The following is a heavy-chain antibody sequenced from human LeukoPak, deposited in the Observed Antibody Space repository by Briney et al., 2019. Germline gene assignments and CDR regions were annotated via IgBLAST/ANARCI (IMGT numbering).Heavy chain of an antibody. J-gene: IGHJ4*02. CDR2: IIPIFGIA. V-gene: IGHV1-69*04. D-gene: IGHD3-10*01. Sequence: EASVKVSCKASGGTFIIYAISWVRQAPGQGLEWMGRIIPIFGIANYAQKFQGRVTITADKSTSTAYMELSSLRSEDTAVYYCARESERITMPQYYFDYWGQGTLVTVSS. CDR3: ARESERITMPQYYFDY. CDR1: GGTFIIYA.